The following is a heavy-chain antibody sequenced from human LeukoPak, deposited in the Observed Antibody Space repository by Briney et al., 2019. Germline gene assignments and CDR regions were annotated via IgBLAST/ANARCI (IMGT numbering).Heavy chain of an antibody. CDR2: ISRYNGYT. CDR1: GYTFTSYG. V-gene: IGHV1-18*01. D-gene: IGHD3-22*01. J-gene: IGHJ5*02. CDR3: ARDEARYSSGYYPHWFDP. Sequence: ASVKVSCKASGYTFTSYGISWVRQAPGQGLEWMGWISRYNGYTHYAHNLQGRVTMTTDTSTSTAYMELRSLRSDDTAVYYCARDEARYSSGYYPHWFDPWGQGTLVTVSS.